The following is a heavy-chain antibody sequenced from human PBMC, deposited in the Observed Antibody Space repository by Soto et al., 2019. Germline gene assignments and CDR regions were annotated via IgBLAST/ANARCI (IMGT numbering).Heavy chain of an antibody. V-gene: IGHV3-72*01. Sequence: EVQLVESGGGLVQPGGSQRLSCAASGFTFSDHYMDWVRQAPGKGLEWVGRIRNKANSYTTDYAASVKGRFTISRDDSKNSMYLQMNSLKTEDTAVYYCARALMSQGDYWGQGTLVIVSS. CDR1: GFTFSDHY. CDR3: ARALMSQGDY. J-gene: IGHJ4*02. CDR2: IRNKANSYTT.